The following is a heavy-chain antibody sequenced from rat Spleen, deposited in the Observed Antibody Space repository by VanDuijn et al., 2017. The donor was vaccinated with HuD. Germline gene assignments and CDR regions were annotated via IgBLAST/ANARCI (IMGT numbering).Heavy chain of an antibody. CDR2: IIYDGSTT. CDR1: GFTFSDYA. V-gene: IGHV5-17*01. J-gene: IGHJ3*01. D-gene: IGHD1-3*01. CDR3: ARGSGSEAAGWFVY. Sequence: EVQLVESGGGLVQPGNSLKLSCAASGFTFSDYAMAWVRQSPKKGLEWFATIIYDGSTTYYRDSVKGRFTISRDNAKSTLYLQMDSLRSEDTATYYWARGSGSEAAGWFVYWGQGTLVTVSS.